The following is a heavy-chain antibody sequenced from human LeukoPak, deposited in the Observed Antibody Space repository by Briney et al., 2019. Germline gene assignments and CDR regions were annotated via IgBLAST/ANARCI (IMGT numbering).Heavy chain of an antibody. D-gene: IGHD1-26*01. Sequence: PSQTLSLTCTVSGGSISSGGYYWSWIRQPPGKGLEWIGYIYHSGSTYYNPSLKSRVTISVDRSKNQFSLKLSSVTAADTAVYYCAREGRIVGATILFDYWGQGTLVTVSS. V-gene: IGHV4-30-2*01. CDR2: IYHSGST. CDR3: AREGRIVGATILFDY. CDR1: GGSISSGGYY. J-gene: IGHJ4*02.